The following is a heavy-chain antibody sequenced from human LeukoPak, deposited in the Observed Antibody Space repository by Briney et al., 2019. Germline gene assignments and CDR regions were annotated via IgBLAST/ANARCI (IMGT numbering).Heavy chain of an antibody. J-gene: IGHJ6*02. Sequence: QSGGSLGLSCAASGFTFSSYSMNWVRQAPGKGLEWVSYISSSSSTIYYADSVKGRFTISRDNAKNSLYLQMNSLRAEDTAVYYCARVDGYNRPGYYGMDVWGQGTTVTVSS. D-gene: IGHD5-24*01. CDR3: ARVDGYNRPGYYGMDV. CDR2: ISSSSSTI. CDR1: GFTFSSYS. V-gene: IGHV3-48*04.